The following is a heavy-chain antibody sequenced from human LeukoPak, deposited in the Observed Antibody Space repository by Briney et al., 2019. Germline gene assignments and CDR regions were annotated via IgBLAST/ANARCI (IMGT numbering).Heavy chain of an antibody. J-gene: IGHJ6*03. CDR3: ARDRSSSWYVDYYYYYYMDV. CDR1: GGSVSDYY. V-gene: IGHV4-59*02. D-gene: IGHD6-13*01. Sequence: SETLSLTCTISGGSVSDYYWSWIRQSPGKGLEWIGYIYYTGSTSYNPSLKSRVTISADTSKNEFSLKLSSVTAADTAVYYCARDRSSSWYVDYYYYYYMDVWGKGTTVTVSS. CDR2: IYYTGST.